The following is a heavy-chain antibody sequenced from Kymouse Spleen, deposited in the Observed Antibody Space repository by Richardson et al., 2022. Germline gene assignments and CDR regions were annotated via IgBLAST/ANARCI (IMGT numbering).Heavy chain of an antibody. D-gene: IGHD2-2*02. CDR3: TTTYCSSTSCYEGGSYPFDY. CDR2: IKSKTDGGTT. J-gene: IGHJ4*02. Sequence: EVQLVESGGGLVKPGGSLRLSCAASGFTFSNAWMSWVRQAPGKGLEWVGRIKSKTDGGTTDYAAPVKGRFTISRDDSKNTLYLQMNSLKTEDTAVYYCTTTYCSSTSCYEGGSYPFDYWGQGTLVTVSS. V-gene: IGHV3-15*01. CDR1: GFTFSNAW.